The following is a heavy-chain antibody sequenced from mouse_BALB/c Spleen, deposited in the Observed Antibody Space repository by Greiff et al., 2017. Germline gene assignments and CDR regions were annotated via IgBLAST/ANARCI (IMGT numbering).Heavy chain of an antibody. CDR1: GFNIKDTY. CDR3: AGDGNYDWYFDV. D-gene: IGHD2-1*01. Sequence: QLQQSGAELVKPGASVKLSCTASGFNIKDTYMHWVKQRPEQGLEWIGRIDPANGNTKYDPKFQGKATITADTSSNTAYLQLSSLTSEDTAVYYCAGDGNYDWYFDVWGAGTTVTVSS. V-gene: IGHV14-3*02. J-gene: IGHJ1*01. CDR2: IDPANGNT.